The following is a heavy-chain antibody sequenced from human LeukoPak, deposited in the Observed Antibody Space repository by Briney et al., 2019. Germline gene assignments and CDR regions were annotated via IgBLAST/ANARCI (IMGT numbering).Heavy chain of an antibody. J-gene: IGHJ4*02. V-gene: IGHV3-30*18. D-gene: IGHD1-14*01. CDR1: GFAFRSYG. CDR3: AKDPPGEPADQYYFDS. CDR2: ILYDGSNK. Sequence: GSLRLSCAASGFAFRSYGMHWVRQAPGKGLEWVAVILYDGSNKYYADSVKGRFTISRDNSKNTLYLQMNSLRTEDTAVYYCAKDPPGEPADQYYFDSWGQGTPVTVSS.